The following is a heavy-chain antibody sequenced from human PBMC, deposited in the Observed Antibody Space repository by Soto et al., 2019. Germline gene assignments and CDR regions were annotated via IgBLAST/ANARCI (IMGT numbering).Heavy chain of an antibody. J-gene: IGHJ4*02. CDR3: ARGERYTHYAPFDY. D-gene: IGHD2-2*02. Sequence: SETLSLTCAVYGGPFSGYYWSWIRQPPGKGLEWIGEINHSGSTNYNPSLKSRVTISVDTSKNQFSLKLSSVTAADTAVYYCARGERYTHYAPFDYWGQGTLVTVSS. CDR2: INHSGST. CDR1: GGPFSGYY. V-gene: IGHV4-34*01.